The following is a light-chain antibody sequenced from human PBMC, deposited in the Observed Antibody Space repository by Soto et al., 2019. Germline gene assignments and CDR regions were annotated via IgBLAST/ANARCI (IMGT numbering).Light chain of an antibody. Sequence: QSALTQPASVSGSPGQSIAISCTGTSRDIGDYNYVSWYQQHPGKPPKLMIYDVSDRPSGVSSRFSGSKSGNTASLTISALQAKHEADYHCISYTSTSTYVFRTGTKVTVL. CDR3: ISYTSTSTYV. J-gene: IGLJ1*01. CDR2: DVS. V-gene: IGLV2-14*03. CDR1: SRDIGDYNY.